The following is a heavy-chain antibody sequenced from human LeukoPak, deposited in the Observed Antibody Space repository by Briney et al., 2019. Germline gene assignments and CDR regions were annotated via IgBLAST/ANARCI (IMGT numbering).Heavy chain of an antibody. J-gene: IGHJ4*02. D-gene: IGHD3-3*01. Sequence: GRSLRLSCTTSGFTFVDYGLSWVRQAPAKGLEWVGLTKSRAYGGTSEYAASVKGRFTISRDDSKNIAYLQMNSLKTEDTAVYYCTRDEVFWSGSIFDYWGQGTLVTVSS. CDR2: TKSRAYGGTS. CDR3: TRDEVFWSGSIFDY. V-gene: IGHV3-49*04. CDR1: GFTFVDYG.